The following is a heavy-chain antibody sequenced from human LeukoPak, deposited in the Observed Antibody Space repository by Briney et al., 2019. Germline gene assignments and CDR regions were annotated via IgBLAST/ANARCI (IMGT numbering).Heavy chain of an antibody. J-gene: IGHJ4*02. CDR3: TTDPTLSSSWYPFDY. V-gene: IGHV3-15*01. CDR1: GFTFSNAW. Sequence: PGGSLRLSCAASGFTFSNAWMSWVRQAPGKGLEWVGRIKSKTDGGTTDYAAPVKGRFTISRDDSKNTLYLQMNSLKTEDTAVYYCTTDPTLSSSWYPFDYWGQGTLVTVSS. CDR2: IKSKTDGGTT. D-gene: IGHD6-13*01.